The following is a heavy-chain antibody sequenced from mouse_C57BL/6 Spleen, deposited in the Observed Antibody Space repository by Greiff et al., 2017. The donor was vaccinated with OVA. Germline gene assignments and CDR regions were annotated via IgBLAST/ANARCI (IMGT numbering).Heavy chain of an antibody. D-gene: IGHD1-1*01. V-gene: IGHV5-17*01. CDR2: ISSGSSTI. J-gene: IGHJ2*01. CDR3: ATNYGSSLYYFDY. Sequence: EVKVEESGGGLVKPGGSLKLSCAASGFTFSDYGMHWVRQAPEKGLEWVAYISSGSSTIYYADTVKGRFTISRDNAKNTLFLQMTSLRSEDTAMYYCATNYGSSLYYFDYWGQGTTLTVSS. CDR1: GFTFSDYG.